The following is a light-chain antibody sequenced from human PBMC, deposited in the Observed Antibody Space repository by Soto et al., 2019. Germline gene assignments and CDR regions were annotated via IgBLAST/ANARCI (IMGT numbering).Light chain of an antibody. Sequence: PGERATLSCSAMKNFGSNYLAWYQQKGGQAPRVIIYGASSRDSGIPDRFSGSGSGTAFTLTISRLDPADSAVYFCQQYGSSTRTFGGGTKVDIK. CDR3: QQYGSSTRT. CDR2: GAS. V-gene: IGKV3-20*01. CDR1: KNFGSNY. J-gene: IGKJ4*01.